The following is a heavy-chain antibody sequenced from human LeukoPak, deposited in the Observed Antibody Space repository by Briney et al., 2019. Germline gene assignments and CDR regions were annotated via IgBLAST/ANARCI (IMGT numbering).Heavy chain of an antibody. CDR2: MNPNSGDT. Sequence: ASVKVSCKASGYTFTSYDINWVRQATGQGLEWMGWMNPNSGDTGYVQRFQGRVTSTRNTSISTAYMELSSLRSEDTAVYYCARRGGYGVDYWGQGTLVTVSS. CDR3: ARRGGYGVDY. J-gene: IGHJ4*02. D-gene: IGHD5-24*01. CDR1: GYTFTSYD. V-gene: IGHV1-8*03.